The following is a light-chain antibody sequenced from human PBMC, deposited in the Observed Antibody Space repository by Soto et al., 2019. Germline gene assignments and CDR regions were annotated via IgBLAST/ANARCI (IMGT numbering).Light chain of an antibody. CDR3: QQYNNWPYT. V-gene: IGKV3-15*01. CDR2: GAS. J-gene: IGKJ2*01. CDR1: QSVSSN. Sequence: EIVMTQSPATLSVSPGERATLSCRASQSVSSNLAWYQQKPGQAHRLLIYGASIRATGIPGRLSGSGSGTEFTLTISSLQSEDFAFYYCQQYNNWPYTFGQGTKLEIK.